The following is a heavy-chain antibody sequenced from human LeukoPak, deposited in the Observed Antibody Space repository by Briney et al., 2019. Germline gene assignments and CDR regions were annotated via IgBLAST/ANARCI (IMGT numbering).Heavy chain of an antibody. V-gene: IGHV3-48*03. CDR1: GFTFSSYE. CDR3: AKGLSIAVAGPSDY. CDR2: ISSSGSTI. D-gene: IGHD6-19*01. J-gene: IGHJ4*02. Sequence: GGSLRLSCAASGFTFSSYEMNWVRQAPGKGLEWVSYISSSGSTIYYADSVKGRFTISRDNAKNSLYLQMNSLRAEDTAVYYCAKGLSIAVAGPSDYWGQGTLVTVSS.